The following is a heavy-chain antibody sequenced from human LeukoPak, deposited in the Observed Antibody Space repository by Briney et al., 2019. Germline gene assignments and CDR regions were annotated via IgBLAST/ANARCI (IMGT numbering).Heavy chain of an antibody. Sequence: PGGSLRLSCAASGFTFSSYGMHWVRQAPGKGLEWVAVISYDGSNKYYADSVKGRFTISRDNSKNTLYLQMNSLRAEDTAVYYCASPLDSGGSFDIWGQGTMVTVSS. J-gene: IGHJ3*02. D-gene: IGHD3-22*01. CDR2: ISYDGSNK. CDR1: GFTFSSYG. CDR3: ASPLDSGGSFDI. V-gene: IGHV3-30*03.